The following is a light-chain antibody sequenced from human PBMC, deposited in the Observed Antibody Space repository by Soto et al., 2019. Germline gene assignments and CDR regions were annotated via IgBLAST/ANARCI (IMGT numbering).Light chain of an antibody. CDR1: QSVSSNY. Sequence: EIVLTHSPGTLSLSPGEKATLSCRASQSVSSNYLAWYQQKPGQAPRLLIYGASSRATGIPDRFSGSGSGTDFTLTISRLEPEDFAVYYCQQYGTSRAFGQGTKV. J-gene: IGKJ1*01. CDR2: GAS. V-gene: IGKV3-20*01. CDR3: QQYGTSRA.